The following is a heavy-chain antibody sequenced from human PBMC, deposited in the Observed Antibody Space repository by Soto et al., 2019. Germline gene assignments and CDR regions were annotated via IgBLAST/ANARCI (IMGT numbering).Heavy chain of an antibody. D-gene: IGHD4-4*01. V-gene: IGHV4-39*01. CDR1: GGSISSSSYY. J-gene: IGHJ4*02. Sequence: SETLSLTCTVSGGSISSSSYYWGWIRQPPGKGLEWIGSIYYSGSTYYNPSLKSRVTISVDTSKNQFSLKLSSVTAADTAVYYCARWDYSNFGRFDYWGQGTLVTVSS. CDR3: ARWDYSNFGRFDY. CDR2: IYYSGST.